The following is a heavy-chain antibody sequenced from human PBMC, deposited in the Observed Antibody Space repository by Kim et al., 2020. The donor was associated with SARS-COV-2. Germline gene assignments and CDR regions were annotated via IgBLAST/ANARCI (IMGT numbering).Heavy chain of an antibody. D-gene: IGHD6-6*01. CDR1: GFTFSSYG. V-gene: IGHV3-30*18. CDR2: ISYDGSNK. J-gene: IGHJ4*02. CDR3: AKDLHMQLADY. Sequence: GGSLRLSCAASGFTFSSYGMHWVRQAPGKGLEWVAVISYDGSNKYYADSVKGRFTISRDNSKNTLYLQMNSLRAEDTAVYYCAKDLHMQLADYWGQGTLVTVSS.